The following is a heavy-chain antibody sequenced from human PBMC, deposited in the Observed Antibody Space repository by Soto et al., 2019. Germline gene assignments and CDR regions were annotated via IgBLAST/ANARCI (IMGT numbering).Heavy chain of an antibody. CDR1: GYTVTSYG. Sequence: EASVKVACKASGYTVTSYGISGVRQAPGQGLEWMGWIIAYNGTANYAQKFQGRVTITADESTSTAYMELSSLRSEDTAVYYCASVLELHYYYGMDVWVQGTTVTVSS. CDR3: ASVLELHYYYGMDV. D-gene: IGHD1-7*01. CDR2: IIAYNGTA. V-gene: IGHV1-69*13. J-gene: IGHJ6*02.